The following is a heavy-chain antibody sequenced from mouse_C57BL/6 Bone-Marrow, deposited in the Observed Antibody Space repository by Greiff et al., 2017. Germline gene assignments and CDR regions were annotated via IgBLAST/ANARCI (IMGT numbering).Heavy chain of an antibody. D-gene: IGHD6-1*01. V-gene: IGHV1-26*01. J-gene: IGHJ2*01. Sequence: EVQLQQSGPELVKPGASVKISCKASGYTFTDFYMNWVTQSHGKSLEWIGDINPNNGGTSYNQKFKGKATLTVDKSSSTAYLGLRSLTSEDSAVYYCARGGVCLDYWGQGTTLTVSS. CDR1: GYTFTDFY. CDR3: ARGGVCLDY. CDR2: INPNNGGT.